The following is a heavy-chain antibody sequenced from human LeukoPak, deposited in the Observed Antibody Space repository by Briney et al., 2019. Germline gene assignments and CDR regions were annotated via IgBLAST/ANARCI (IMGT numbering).Heavy chain of an antibody. D-gene: IGHD5-24*01. V-gene: IGHV4-39*07. Sequence: PSETLSLTCTVSGGSMISSSHYWGWIRQPPGKGLEWIGSIYYSGSIYHNPSLKSRVTISIDTSKSQFSLRLSSVTAADTAVYYCARERRWLQLSAFDIWGQGTMVTVSS. CDR1: GGSMISSSHY. CDR2: IYYSGSI. CDR3: ARERRWLQLSAFDI. J-gene: IGHJ3*02.